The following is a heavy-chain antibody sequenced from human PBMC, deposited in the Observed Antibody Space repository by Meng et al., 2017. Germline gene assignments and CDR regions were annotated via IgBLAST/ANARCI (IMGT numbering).Heavy chain of an antibody. CDR1: GGSISSGGYY. D-gene: IGHD3-10*01. Sequence: VQLQESGPGLVKPSQTLSLTCTVSGGSISSGGYYWSWIRQHPGKGLEWIGYIYYSGSTNYNPSLKSRVTISVDTSKNQFSLKLSSVTAADTAVYYCARSMVRGVIIYTRTYYFDYWGQGTLVTVSS. V-gene: IGHV4-61*08. CDR2: IYYSGST. J-gene: IGHJ4*02. CDR3: ARSMVRGVIIYTRTYYFDY.